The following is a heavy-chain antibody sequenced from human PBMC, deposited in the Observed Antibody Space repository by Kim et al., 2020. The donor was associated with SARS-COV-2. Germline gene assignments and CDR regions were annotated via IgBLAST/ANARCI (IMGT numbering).Heavy chain of an antibody. V-gene: IGHV4-39*07. D-gene: IGHD2-15*01. J-gene: IGHJ1*01. CDR3: AREGQTHCSGGSCYKYFQH. Sequence: SRVTIAVDTSKNQFSLKLSSVTAADTAVYYCAREGQTHCSGGSCYKYFQHWGQGTLVTVSS.